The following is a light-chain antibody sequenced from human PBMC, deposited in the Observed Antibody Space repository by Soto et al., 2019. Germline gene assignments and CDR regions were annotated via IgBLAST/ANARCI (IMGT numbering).Light chain of an antibody. CDR2: GAS. Sequence: EVVMTQSPATLSVSPGERATLSCRASQSIGRYVAWYQQKPGQAPRLLIYGASTRSTGVPARFSGSGAGTEFTLTISSVQSEDFAVYYCQDYNNWWTFGQGTKVEIK. CDR1: QSIGRY. CDR3: QDYNNWWT. J-gene: IGKJ1*01. V-gene: IGKV3-15*01.